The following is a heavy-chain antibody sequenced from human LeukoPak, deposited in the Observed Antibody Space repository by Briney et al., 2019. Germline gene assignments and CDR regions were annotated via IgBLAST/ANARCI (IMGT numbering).Heavy chain of an antibody. CDR3: ARYCSSTSCYSDWFDP. D-gene: IGHD2-2*01. CDR2: IKQDGSEK. V-gene: IGHV3-7*03. CDR1: GFTFSRYW. J-gene: IGHJ5*02. Sequence: LAGGSLRLSCAASGFTFSRYWMSWLREAPGKGLEWVANIKQDGSEKYYVDSVKGRFTISRDNAKNSLYLQMNSLRAEDTAVYYCARYCSSTSCYSDWFDPWGQGTLVTVSS.